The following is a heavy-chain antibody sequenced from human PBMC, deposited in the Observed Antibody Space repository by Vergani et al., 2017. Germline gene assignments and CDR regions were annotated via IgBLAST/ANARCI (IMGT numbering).Heavy chain of an antibody. D-gene: IGHD2-2*02. CDR1: GFTVSSNY. Sequence: EVQLVESGGGLVQPGGSLRLSCAASGFTVSSNYMSWVRQAPGKGLEWVSVIYSGGSTYYADSLKGRFTISRDNSKNTLYLQMNSLRTEDTAVYYCARGGYCSSTSCYTWKVXVGYWGQGTLVTVSS. CDR2: IYSGGST. J-gene: IGHJ4*02. CDR3: ARGGYCSSTSCYTWKVXVGY. V-gene: IGHV3-66*02.